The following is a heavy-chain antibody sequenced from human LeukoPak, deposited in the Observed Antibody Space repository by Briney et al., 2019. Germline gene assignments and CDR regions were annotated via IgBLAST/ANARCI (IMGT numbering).Heavy chain of an antibody. Sequence: GGSLRLSCAASGFTISSYWMHLVRQAPGKGLVWVSRINSDGSSTSYADSVKGRFTISRDNAKNTLYLQMNSLRAEDTSVYYCARDGNTGSSYENLFEYWGQGSLVTVSS. V-gene: IGHV3-74*01. D-gene: IGHD1-26*01. CDR1: GFTISSYW. CDR2: INSDGSST. CDR3: ARDGNTGSSYENLFEY. J-gene: IGHJ4*02.